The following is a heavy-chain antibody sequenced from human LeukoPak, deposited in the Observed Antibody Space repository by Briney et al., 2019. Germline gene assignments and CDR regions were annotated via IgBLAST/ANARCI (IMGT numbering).Heavy chain of an antibody. CDR2: ISYDGSNK. CDR1: GFTFSSYA. V-gene: IGHV3-30-3*01. J-gene: IGHJ4*02. CDR3: AMEQRKYSAGFTRDY. Sequence: GRSLRLSCAASGFTFSSYAMNWVRQAPGKGLEWVAVISYDGSNKYYADSVKGRFTISRDNSKNTLYLQMNSLRAEDTAVYYCAMEQRKYSAGFTRDYWGQGTLVTVSS. D-gene: IGHD2-15*01.